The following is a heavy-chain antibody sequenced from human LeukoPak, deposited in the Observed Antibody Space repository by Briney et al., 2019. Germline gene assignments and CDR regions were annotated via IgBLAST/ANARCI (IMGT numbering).Heavy chain of an antibody. CDR2: IRSSSSYI. CDR3: ARAQERYDYVWDSYRSFFDH. D-gene: IGHD3-16*02. V-gene: IGHV3-21*01. CDR1: GFTFSSYS. J-gene: IGHJ4*02. Sequence: PGGSLRLSCAASGFTFSSYSMNWVRQAPGKGLEWVSFIRSSSSYIYYADSVKGRFTISRDNAKNSLYLQMNSLRAEDTAVYFCARAQERYDYVWDSYRSFFDHWGQGTLVTVSS.